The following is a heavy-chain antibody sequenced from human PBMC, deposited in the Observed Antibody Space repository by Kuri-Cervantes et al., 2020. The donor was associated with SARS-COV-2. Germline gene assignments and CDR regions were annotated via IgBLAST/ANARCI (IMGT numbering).Heavy chain of an antibody. V-gene: IGHV3-9*01. D-gene: IGHD6-13*01. J-gene: IGHJ4*02. CDR2: ISWNSGSI. CDR1: GFTFDDYA. CDR3: AKDIIAAAGKTIDY. Sequence: GGSLRLSCAASGFTFDDYAMHWVRQAPGKGLEWVSGISWNSGSIGYADSVKGRFTISGDNAKNSLYLQMNSLRAEDTALYYCAKDIIAAAGKTIDYWGQGTLVTVSS.